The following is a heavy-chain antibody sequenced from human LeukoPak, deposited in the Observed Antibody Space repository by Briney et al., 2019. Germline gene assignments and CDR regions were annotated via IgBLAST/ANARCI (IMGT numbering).Heavy chain of an antibody. CDR2: INHSGTT. J-gene: IGHJ4*02. Sequence: SETLSLTCAVYGGSFSGYYWNRIRQPPGKGLEWIGEINHSGTTKYNPSLKSRVTISIDTSKNQFSLNVRSVTAADTAVYYCARGQYRRDYWGQGTLVTVSS. V-gene: IGHV4-34*01. D-gene: IGHD5-18*01. CDR1: GGSFSGYY. CDR3: ARGQYRRDY.